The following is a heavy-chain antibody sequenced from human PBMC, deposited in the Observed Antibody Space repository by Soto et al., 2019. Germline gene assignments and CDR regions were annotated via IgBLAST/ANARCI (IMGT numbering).Heavy chain of an antibody. CDR3: ARGWRFDP. Sequence: PSEPVSLTCGVYGGSFNVYQWNWIRQSPGKGLEWIGEINHSGTTKYNPSLESRINLSVDTSKNQFSLKMFSVTAADTAIFYCARGWRFDPWCQATKVTV. CDR2: INHSGTT. V-gene: IGHV4-34*01. J-gene: IGHJ5*02. D-gene: IGHD1-1*01. CDR1: GGSFNVYQ.